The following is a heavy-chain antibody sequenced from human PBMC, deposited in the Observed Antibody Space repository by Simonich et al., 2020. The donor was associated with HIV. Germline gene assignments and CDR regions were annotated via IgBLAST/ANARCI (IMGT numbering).Heavy chain of an antibody. J-gene: IGHJ5*02. CDR1: GGSFSGYY. D-gene: IGHD3-22*01. CDR3: ARGFGGLFYYDDNWFDP. V-gene: IGHV4-34*01. CDR2: INHSGNT. Sequence: QVHLQQWGAGLLKPSETLSLTCSVYGGSFSGYYWNWIRQPPGKGLEWIGEINHSGNTDYNPSLKSRVTISVGTSKTQFSLKLSSVTAADSAVYYCARGFGGLFYYDDNWFDPWGQGTLVTVSS.